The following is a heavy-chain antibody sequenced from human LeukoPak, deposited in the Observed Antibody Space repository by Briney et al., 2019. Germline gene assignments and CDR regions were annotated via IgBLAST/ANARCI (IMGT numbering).Heavy chain of an antibody. D-gene: IGHD3-10*01. CDR3: ATTSPNVLLWFGELFYFDY. Sequence: SETLSLTCAVSGYSISSGYYWGWIRQPPGKGLEWIGSIYYSGSTYYNPSLKSRVTISVDTSKNQFSLKLSSVTAADTAVYYCATTSPNVLLWFGELFYFDYWGQGTLVTVSS. CDR2: IYYSGST. CDR1: GYSISSGYY. J-gene: IGHJ4*02. V-gene: IGHV4-38-2*01.